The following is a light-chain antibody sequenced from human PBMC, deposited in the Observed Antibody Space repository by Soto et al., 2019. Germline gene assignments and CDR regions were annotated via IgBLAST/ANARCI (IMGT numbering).Light chain of an antibody. CDR3: QQNGSSLT. CDR2: GAS. J-gene: IGKJ1*01. V-gene: IGKV3-20*01. CDR1: QSVSSSY. Sequence: EIVLTQSPGTLSLCPGEIATLSCRASQSVSSSYLAWYQQKPGQAPRLLIYGASSRATGIPDRFSGSGSGTDFTLTISRLEPEDFAVYHCQQNGSSLTFGQGTKVDIK.